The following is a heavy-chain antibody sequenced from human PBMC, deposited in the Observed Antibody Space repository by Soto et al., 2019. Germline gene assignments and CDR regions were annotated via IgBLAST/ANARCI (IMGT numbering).Heavy chain of an antibody. CDR1: GYSISSSNW. J-gene: IGHJ4*02. CDR3: ARWELQGTIDY. V-gene: IGHV4-28*01. CDR2: IYYSGTT. D-gene: IGHD1-26*01. Sequence: QVQLQESGPGLVKPSDTLSLTCAVSGYSISSSNWWGWIRQPPGKGLEWIGYIYYSGTTYYNPSLKSRLTMSVYTSKNQFSLQLTSVTAVDPLVYHCARWELQGTIDYWGQGTLDTVSS.